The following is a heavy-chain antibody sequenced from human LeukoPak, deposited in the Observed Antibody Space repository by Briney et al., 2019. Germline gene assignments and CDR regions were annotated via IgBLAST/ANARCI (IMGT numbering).Heavy chain of an antibody. V-gene: IGHV4-59*12. J-gene: IGHJ4*02. Sequence: SETLSLTCTVSGGSISSYYWSWIRQPPGKGLECIGSIYHSGSTYYNPSLKSRVTISVDTPKNQFSLNLSSVTAADTAMYYCARAVGTSRNFFDYWGQGTLVTVSS. CDR2: IYHSGST. CDR1: GGSISSYY. CDR3: ARAVGTSRNFFDY. D-gene: IGHD4-23*01.